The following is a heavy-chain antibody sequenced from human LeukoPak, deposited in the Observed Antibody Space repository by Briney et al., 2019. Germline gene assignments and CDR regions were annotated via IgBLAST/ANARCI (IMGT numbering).Heavy chain of an antibody. CDR1: GFAFNKFW. J-gene: IGHJ5*02. Sequence: GGSLRLSCEGSGFAFNKFWINWVRHVPGRGLEWVANISPDGSVRKYVDSVKGRFAISRDNAQNSVSLHMSSLRPDDTAIYYCARVISFGDTSDPWGQGTHVIVSS. CDR2: ISPDGSVR. D-gene: IGHD3-10*01. V-gene: IGHV3-7*01. CDR3: ARVISFGDTSDP.